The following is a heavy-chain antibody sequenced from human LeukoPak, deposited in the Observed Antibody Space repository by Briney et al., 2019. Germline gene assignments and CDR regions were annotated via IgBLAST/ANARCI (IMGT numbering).Heavy chain of an antibody. CDR2: IYYSGST. Sequence: SETLSLTCTVSGGSISSYYWSWIRQPPGKGLEWIGYIYYSGSTNYNPSLKSRVTISVDTSKNQFSLKLSSMTAADTAVYYCARVLQSSGYYPTPGFDPWGQGTLVTVSS. V-gene: IGHV4-59*01. CDR3: ARVLQSSGYYPTPGFDP. J-gene: IGHJ5*02. D-gene: IGHD3-22*01. CDR1: GGSISSYY.